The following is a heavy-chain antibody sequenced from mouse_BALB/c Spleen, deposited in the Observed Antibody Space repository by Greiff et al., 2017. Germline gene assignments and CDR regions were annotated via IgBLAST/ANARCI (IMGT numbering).Heavy chain of an antibody. Sequence: QPGAELVKPGASVKMSCKASGYTFTSYNMHWVKQTPGQGLEWIGAIYPGNGDTSYNQKFKGKATLTADKSSSTAYMQLSSLTSEDSAVYYCARDYGSSWGFAYWGQGTLVTVSA. V-gene: IGHV1-12*01. CDR1: GYTFTSYN. CDR2: IYPGNGDT. D-gene: IGHD1-1*01. CDR3: ARDYGSSWGFAY. J-gene: IGHJ3*01.